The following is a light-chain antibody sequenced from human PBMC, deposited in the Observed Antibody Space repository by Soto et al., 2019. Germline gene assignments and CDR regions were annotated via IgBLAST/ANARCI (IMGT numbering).Light chain of an antibody. CDR1: QNINNY. CDR3: QPYENLPT. V-gene: IGKV1-33*01. J-gene: IGKJ5*01. Sequence: QLTMTTYSLSASVGDRVTISCQASQNINNYLSWYQQKPGRAPKLLIYGASNLEAGVPSRFRGSGFGTDFTFTISRLQPEDIATYYCQPYENLPTFGQGTRLEIK. CDR2: GAS.